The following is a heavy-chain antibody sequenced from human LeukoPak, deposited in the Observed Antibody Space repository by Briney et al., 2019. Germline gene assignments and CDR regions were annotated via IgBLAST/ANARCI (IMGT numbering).Heavy chain of an antibody. CDR3: ARFLTGTKYYFDY. V-gene: IGHV1-2*02. J-gene: IGHJ4*02. D-gene: IGHD1-14*01. Sequence: ASVKVSCKASGYTFTDYYIHWVRQAPGQGLEWMGWINPNNGGPIYAQKFQDRVTMTRDTSINTAFMEVSRQTFDDTAVYYCARFLTGTKYYFDYWGQGTLVTVSS. CDR1: GYTFTDYY. CDR2: INPNNGGP.